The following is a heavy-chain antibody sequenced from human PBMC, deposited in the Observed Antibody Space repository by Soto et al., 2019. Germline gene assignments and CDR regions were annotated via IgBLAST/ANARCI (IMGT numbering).Heavy chain of an antibody. D-gene: IGHD2-2*01. CDR2: IYYSGST. V-gene: IGHV4-59*08. CDR1: GGSISSYY. Sequence: SETLSLTCTVSGGSISSYYWSWIRQPPGKGLEWIGYIYYSGSTNYNPSLKSRVTISVDTSKNQFSLKVSSVTAADTAVYYCARLYCAKTSCYPGDYWGQGTLVTVSS. CDR3: ARLYCAKTSCYPGDY. J-gene: IGHJ4*02.